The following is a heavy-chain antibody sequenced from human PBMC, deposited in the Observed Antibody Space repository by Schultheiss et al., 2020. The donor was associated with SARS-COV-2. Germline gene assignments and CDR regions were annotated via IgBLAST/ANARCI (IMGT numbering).Heavy chain of an antibody. CDR3: ARDDYGTIFGVVTHNWFDP. CDR1: GGSFSGYY. V-gene: IGHV4-31*11. CDR2: IYYSGNT. Sequence: SETLSLTCAVYGGSFSGYYWSWIRQHPGKGLEWIGYIYYSGNTYYNPSLKSRVTISVDTSKNQFSLKLSSVTAEDTAVYYCARDDYGTIFGVVTHNWFDPWGQGTLVTVSS. D-gene: IGHD3-3*01. J-gene: IGHJ5*02.